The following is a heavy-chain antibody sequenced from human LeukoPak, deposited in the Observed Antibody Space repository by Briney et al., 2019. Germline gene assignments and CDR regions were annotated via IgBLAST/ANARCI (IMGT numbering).Heavy chain of an antibody. CDR3: ARALLWFGELSNWFDP. D-gene: IGHD3-10*01. V-gene: IGHV4-34*01. J-gene: IGHJ5*02. CDR2: INHSGST. Sequence: PSETLSLTCAVYGGSFSGYYWSWIRQPPGKGLEWIGEINHSGSTNYNPSLKIRVTISVDTSKNQFSLKLSSVTAADTAVYYCARALLWFGELSNWFDPWGQGTLVTVSS. CDR1: GGSFSGYY.